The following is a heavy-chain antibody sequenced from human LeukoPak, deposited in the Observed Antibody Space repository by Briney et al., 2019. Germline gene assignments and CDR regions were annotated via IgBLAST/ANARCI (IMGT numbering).Heavy chain of an antibody. J-gene: IGHJ4*02. D-gene: IGHD4-17*01. Sequence: SVKVSCKASGGTFSSYAISWVRQAPGQGLEWIGRILPVFGTANYAQKFQGRVTITTDESTSTAYMELSSLRSEDTAVYYCARVDGRQGAYGDYPLGYWGQGTLVTVSS. CDR2: ILPVFGTA. V-gene: IGHV1-69*05. CDR1: GGTFSSYA. CDR3: ARVDGRQGAYGDYPLGY.